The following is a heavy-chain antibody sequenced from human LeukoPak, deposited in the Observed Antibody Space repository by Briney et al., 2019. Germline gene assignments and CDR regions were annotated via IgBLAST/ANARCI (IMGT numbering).Heavy chain of an antibody. V-gene: IGHV1-2*02. CDR3: ARDNAGWIAVAGPF. CDR2: INPNSGGT. J-gene: IGHJ4*02. D-gene: IGHD6-19*01. CDR1: GYTFTGYY. Sequence: GASVKVSCKASGYTFTGYYMHWVRQAPGQGLEWMGWINPNSGGTNYAQKFQGRVTMTRDTSISTAYMELSRLRSDDTAVYYCARDNAGWIAVAGPFWGQGTLVTVSS.